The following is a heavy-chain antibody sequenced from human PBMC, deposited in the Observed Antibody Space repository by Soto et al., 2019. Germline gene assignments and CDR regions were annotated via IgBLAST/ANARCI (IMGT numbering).Heavy chain of an antibody. Sequence: QVHLVQSGAEVKKPGSSVKVSCKASGGTFSRFEISWVRQAPGQGLEWMGKIIPIFGTTNFAQKFQGRVTWTATEAAGTVYLELSSLRSEYTDVYFCARDSTRGDYDGLDVWGQGTTVTVSS. CDR1: GGTFSRFE. D-gene: IGHD3-16*01. J-gene: IGHJ6*02. CDR3: ARDSTRGDYDGLDV. CDR2: IIPIFGTT. V-gene: IGHV1-69*18.